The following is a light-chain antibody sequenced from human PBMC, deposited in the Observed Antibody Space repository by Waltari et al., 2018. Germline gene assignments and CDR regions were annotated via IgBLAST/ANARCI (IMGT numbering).Light chain of an antibody. CDR3: LQDSNYPRT. V-gene: IGKV1-6*01. J-gene: IGKJ1*01. CDR1: QAIRSE. CDR2: AGS. Sequence: AIQMTQSPSSLSASIGERVTITCPASQAIRSEGGWYQQKPGKAPNVVIYAGSSLQTGVPGRFSGSGSGTDFTLTITSRQPEDFAIYYCLQDSNYPRTFGQGKKVE.